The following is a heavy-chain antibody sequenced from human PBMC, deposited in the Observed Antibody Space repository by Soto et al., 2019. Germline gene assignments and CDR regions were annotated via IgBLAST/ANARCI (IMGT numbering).Heavy chain of an antibody. J-gene: IGHJ3*02. Sequence: QVQLVQSGAEVKKPGSSVKVSCKASGGTFSSYAISWVRQAPGQGLEWMGGIIPIFGTANYAQKFQGRVTITADESTSTAYMELSSLRSEDTAVYYCAREGYSYGISTRDAFDIWGQGTMVTVSS. D-gene: IGHD5-18*01. V-gene: IGHV1-69*12. CDR1: GGTFSSYA. CDR3: AREGYSYGISTRDAFDI. CDR2: IIPIFGTA.